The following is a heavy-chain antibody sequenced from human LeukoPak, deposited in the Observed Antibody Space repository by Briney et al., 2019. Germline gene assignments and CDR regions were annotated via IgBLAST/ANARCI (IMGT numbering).Heavy chain of an antibody. V-gene: IGHV4-59*01. CDR2: IYYSGST. Sequence: SETLSLTCTVSGGSISSYYWSWIRQPPGKGLEWIGYIYYSGSTNYNPSLKSRVTISVDTSKNQFSLKLSYVTAADTAVYYCARGGYDFWSGYYDYWGQGTLVTVSS. J-gene: IGHJ4*02. D-gene: IGHD3-3*01. CDR3: ARGGYDFWSGYYDY. CDR1: GGSISSYY.